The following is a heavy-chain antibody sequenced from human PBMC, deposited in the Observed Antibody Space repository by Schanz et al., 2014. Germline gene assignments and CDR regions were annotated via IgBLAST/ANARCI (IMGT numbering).Heavy chain of an antibody. D-gene: IGHD4-17*01. V-gene: IGHV1-69*04. CDR2: IIPILGIA. CDR1: GYTFSDYG. J-gene: IGHJ4*02. Sequence: GAEVKKPGASLQVSCKTSGYTFSDYGITWVRQAPGHGLEWRGRIIPILGIANYAQKFEARVTITAVRSTSTAYMELSSLRSENTAVYSCAREYGDAPIDFWGPGTLVTVSA. CDR3: AREYGDAPIDF.